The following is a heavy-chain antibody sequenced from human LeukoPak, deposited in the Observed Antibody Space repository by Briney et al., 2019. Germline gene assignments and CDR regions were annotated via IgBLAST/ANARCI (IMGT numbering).Heavy chain of an antibody. CDR2: IYFSGNT. CDR3: AREEETYFYGSGSYSFDY. J-gene: IGHJ4*02. CDR1: GGSISNISFY. Sequence: SETLSLTCTVSGGSISNISFYWGWIRQPPGKGLEWIGTIYFSGNTYYNPSLRSRVTISVDTSKNQFSLKLSSVTAADTAVYYCAREEETYFYGSGSYSFDYWGQGTLVTVSS. D-gene: IGHD3-10*01. V-gene: IGHV4-39*02.